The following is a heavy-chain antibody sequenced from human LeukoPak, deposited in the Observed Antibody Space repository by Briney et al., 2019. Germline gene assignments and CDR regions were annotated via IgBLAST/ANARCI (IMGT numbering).Heavy chain of an antibody. Sequence: SETLSLTCTVSGGSISNGDHYWSWIRQHPGKGLEWIGHIYYSGSTYYNPSLKSRGIISVETSKNQFSPKLSSVTAADTAVYYWARIMLSWREFDCWGQGTLVTVSS. CDR2: IYYSGST. D-gene: IGHD1-26*01. V-gene: IGHV4-31*03. J-gene: IGHJ4*02. CDR1: GGSISNGDHY. CDR3: ARIMLSWREFDC.